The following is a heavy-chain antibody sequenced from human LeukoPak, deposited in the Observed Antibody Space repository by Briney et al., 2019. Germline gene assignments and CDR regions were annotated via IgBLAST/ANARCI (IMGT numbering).Heavy chain of an antibody. D-gene: IGHD6-13*01. J-gene: IGHJ5*02. CDR1: GFTLSSYL. Sequence: GGPLSLPCPPSGFTLSSYLMHGARRPPGRGLGGGAVISYDGSNKYYADSVKGRFTISRDNSKNTLYLQMNSLRAEDTAVYYCARDWGAVGSSPWFDPWGQGTLVTVSS. CDR2: ISYDGSNK. CDR3: ARDWGAVGSSPWFDP. V-gene: IGHV3-30*04.